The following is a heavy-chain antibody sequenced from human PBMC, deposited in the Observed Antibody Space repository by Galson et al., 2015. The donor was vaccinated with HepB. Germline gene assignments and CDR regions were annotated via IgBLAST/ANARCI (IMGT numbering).Heavy chain of an antibody. CDR3: ARDSPQNYYDILTGYFYGNDAFDI. CDR1: GFTVSSNY. CDR2: IYSGGST. D-gene: IGHD3-9*01. J-gene: IGHJ3*02. V-gene: IGHV3-66*01. Sequence: SLRLSCAASGFTVSSNYMSWVRQAPGKGLEWVSVIYSGGSTYYADSVKGRFTISRDNSKNTLYLQMNSLRAEDTAVYYCARDSPQNYYDILTGYFYGNDAFDIWGQGTMVTVSS.